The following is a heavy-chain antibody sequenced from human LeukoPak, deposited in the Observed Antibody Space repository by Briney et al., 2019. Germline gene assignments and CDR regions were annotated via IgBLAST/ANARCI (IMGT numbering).Heavy chain of an antibody. CDR3: ARDLDY. J-gene: IGHJ4*02. V-gene: IGHV3-74*01. CDR2: ISTDGSST. CDR1: GFTFSSYR. Sequence: GGSLRLSCEASGFTFSSYRMYWVRQAPGKGLVWVSRISTDGSSTSYADSVKGRFTISRDNAKNSLYLQMSSLRAEDTAVYYCARDLDYWGQGTLVTVSS.